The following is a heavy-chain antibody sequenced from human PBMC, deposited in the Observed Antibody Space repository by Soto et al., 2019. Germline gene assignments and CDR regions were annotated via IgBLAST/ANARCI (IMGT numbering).Heavy chain of an antibody. V-gene: IGHV4-39*01. CDR3: ARQGGDIDSNYADY. D-gene: IGHD4-4*01. Sequence: QLQLQESGPGLVKPSETLSLTCTVSGGSISSSSYYWGWIRQPPGKGLEWIGSIYYSGSTYYNPSLKSRATISVDTSKNKFSLKLSSVTAADTDLYYCARQGGDIDSNYADYWGQGTLVTVSS. J-gene: IGHJ4*02. CDR1: GGSISSSSYY. CDR2: IYYSGST.